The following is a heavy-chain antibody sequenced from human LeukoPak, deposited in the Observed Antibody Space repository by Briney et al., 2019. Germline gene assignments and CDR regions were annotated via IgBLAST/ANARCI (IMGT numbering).Heavy chain of an antibody. J-gene: IGHJ3*02. CDR3: ARDPYKYSSGCYPSDDAFDI. V-gene: IGHV1-18*04. D-gene: IGHD6-19*01. CDR2: ISAYTGNT. CDR1: GSTFTSYG. Sequence: GASVKVSCTASGSTFTSYGISWVRQAPGQGLEWMGWISAYTGNTNYAQTLQGRVTMTTDTSTSTAYMERRSLRSDDTAVYYCARDPYKYSSGCYPSDDAFDIWGQGTMVTVSS.